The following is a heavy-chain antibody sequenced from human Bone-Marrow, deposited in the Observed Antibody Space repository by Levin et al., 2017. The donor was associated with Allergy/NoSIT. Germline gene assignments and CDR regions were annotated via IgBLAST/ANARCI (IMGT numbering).Heavy chain of an antibody. CDR1: GFTFSGYW. Sequence: SCAASGFTFSGYWMHWVRQVPEKGLEWVSRIKGDGSNIAYADSVKGRFTISRDNAKNTLYLQMNSLRDEDTAVYYCARVGYSYDTFQVAFDYWGQGTLVTVSS. CDR3: ARVGYSYDTFQVAFDY. V-gene: IGHV3-74*01. D-gene: IGHD5-18*01. CDR2: IKGDGSNI. J-gene: IGHJ4*02.